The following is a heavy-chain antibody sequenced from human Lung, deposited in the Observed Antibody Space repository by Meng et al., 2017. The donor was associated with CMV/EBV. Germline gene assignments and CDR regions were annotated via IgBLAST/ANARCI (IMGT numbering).Heavy chain of an antibody. Sequence: GESLKISCVGSGFIFRGYAMSWVRQAPGKGLEWVSSISGRTRVSSMSDSGEKKHYADSVKGRFTISRDNSKNTLFLEMTGLGVEDTALYYCANNEAMTGYDHQYAFGIWGQGTMVTVSS. CDR2: ISGRTRVSSMSDSGEKK. V-gene: IGHV3-23*01. J-gene: IGHJ3*02. D-gene: IGHD5-12*01. CDR1: GFIFRGYA. CDR3: ANNEAMTGYDHQYAFGI.